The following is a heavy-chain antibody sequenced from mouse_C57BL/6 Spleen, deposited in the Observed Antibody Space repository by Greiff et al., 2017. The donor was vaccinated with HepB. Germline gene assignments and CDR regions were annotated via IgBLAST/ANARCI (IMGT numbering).Heavy chain of an antibody. J-gene: IGHJ3*01. CDR2: ISSGGDYI. D-gene: IGHD2-1*01. Sequence: EVKVVESGEGLVKPGGSLKLSCAASGFTFSSYAMSWVRQTPEKRLEWVAYISSGGDYIYYADTVKGRFTISRDNARNTLYLQMSSLKSEDTAMYYCTRDWGGNSLFAYWGQGTLVTVSA. V-gene: IGHV5-9-1*02. CDR1: GFTFSSYA. CDR3: TRDWGGNSLFAY.